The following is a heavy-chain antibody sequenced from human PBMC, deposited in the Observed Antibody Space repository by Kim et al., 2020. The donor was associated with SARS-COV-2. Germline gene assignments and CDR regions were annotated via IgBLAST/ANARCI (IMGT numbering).Heavy chain of an antibody. CDR2: ISGTGHTT. D-gene: IGHD5-12*01. V-gene: IGHV3-23*01. Sequence: GGSLRLSCAASGFTFSSYALNWVRQAPGKGLEWVAFISGTGHTTKYADSVQGRFTISKDHSNNTVYLQMTRLTVGDTALYYCAKDLMVAAMGTKPADYWG. J-gene: IGHJ4*01. CDR1: GFTFSSYA. CDR3: AKDLMVAAMGTKPADY.